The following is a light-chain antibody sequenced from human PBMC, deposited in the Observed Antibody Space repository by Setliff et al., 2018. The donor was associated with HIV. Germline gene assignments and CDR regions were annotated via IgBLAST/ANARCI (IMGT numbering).Light chain of an antibody. CDR2: DVS. Sequence: LTQPASVSGSPGQSITISCTGTSSDVGDYNYVSWYQQHPGKAPKLMISDVSNRPSGVSNRFSGSKSGNAASLTISGLQAEDEADYYCSSYTSSTPLYVFGTGTKVTVL. V-gene: IGLV2-14*03. CDR3: SSYTSSTPLYV. J-gene: IGLJ1*01. CDR1: SSDVGDYNY.